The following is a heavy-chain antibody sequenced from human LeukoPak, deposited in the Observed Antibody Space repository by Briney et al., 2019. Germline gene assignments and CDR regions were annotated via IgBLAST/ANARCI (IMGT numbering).Heavy chain of an antibody. V-gene: IGHV3-23*01. Sequence: GGSLRLSCAASGFTVSSNEMSWVRQAPGKGLEWVSAISGSGGSTYYADSVKGRFTISRDNSKNTLYLQMNSLRAEDTAVYYCAKGTYSSGWDFDYWGQGTLVTVSS. CDR3: AKGTYSSGWDFDY. D-gene: IGHD6-19*01. J-gene: IGHJ4*02. CDR2: ISGSGGST. CDR1: GFTVSSNE.